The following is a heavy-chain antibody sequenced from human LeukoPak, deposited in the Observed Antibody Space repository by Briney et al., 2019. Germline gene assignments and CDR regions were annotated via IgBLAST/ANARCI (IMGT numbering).Heavy chain of an antibody. Sequence: GGSLRLSCAASGFTFSSYVMTWVRQAPGKGLEWVAVISYDGSNKYYADSVKGRFTISRDNSKNTLYLQMNSLRAEDTAVYYCAREPLTMVRGAYALYYGMDVWGQGTTVTVSS. D-gene: IGHD3-10*01. CDR1: GFTFSSYV. J-gene: IGHJ6*02. CDR2: ISYDGSNK. CDR3: AREPLTMVRGAYALYYGMDV. V-gene: IGHV3-30-3*01.